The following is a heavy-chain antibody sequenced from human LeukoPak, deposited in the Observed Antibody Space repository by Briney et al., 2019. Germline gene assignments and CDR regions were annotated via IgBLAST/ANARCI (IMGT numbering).Heavy chain of an antibody. V-gene: IGHV1-69*05. J-gene: IGHJ6*01. CDR1: GGTFSSYA. Sequence: SVKVSCKASGGTFSSYAISWVRQAPGQGLEWMGGIIPIFGTANYAQKFQGRVTITTDESTSTAYMELSSLRSEDTAVYYCARMKGHPLPKYYRDVWGQGTTVTVSS. CDR2: IIPIFGTA. D-gene: IGHD4-11*01. CDR3: ARMKGHPLPKYYRDV.